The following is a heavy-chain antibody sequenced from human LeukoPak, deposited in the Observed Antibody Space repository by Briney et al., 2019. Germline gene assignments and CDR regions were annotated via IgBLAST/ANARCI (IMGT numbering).Heavy chain of an antibody. CDR3: AKLVRVPAAVFDY. Sequence: AGGSLRLSCAASGFTFSSYGMHRVRQAPGKGLEWVAFIRYDGSNKYYADSVKGRFTISRDNSKNTLYLQMNSLRAEDTAVYYCAKLVRVPAAVFDYWGQGTLVTVSS. CDR1: GFTFSSYG. J-gene: IGHJ4*02. CDR2: IRYDGSNK. V-gene: IGHV3-30*02. D-gene: IGHD2-2*01.